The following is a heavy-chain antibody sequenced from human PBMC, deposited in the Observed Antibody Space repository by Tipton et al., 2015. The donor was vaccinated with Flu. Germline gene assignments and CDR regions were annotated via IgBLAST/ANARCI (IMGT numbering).Heavy chain of an antibody. J-gene: IGHJ4*02. CDR2: IYYSGST. D-gene: IGHD6-19*01. Sequence: TLSLTCTVSGGSINSYYWSWIRQPPGKGLEWIGYIYYSGSTNYNPSLKSRVTISVDTSKNQFSLKLSSVTAADTAVYYCARVDLGRWLEWGQGTLVTVSS. V-gene: IGHV4-59*01. CDR1: GGSINSYY. CDR3: ARVDLGRWLE.